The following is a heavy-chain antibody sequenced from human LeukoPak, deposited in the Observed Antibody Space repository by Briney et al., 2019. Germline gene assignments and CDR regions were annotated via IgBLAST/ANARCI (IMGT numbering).Heavy chain of an antibody. V-gene: IGHV3-30*04. D-gene: IGHD6-13*01. CDR2: ISYDGSNK. Sequence: GRSLRLSCAASGFTLSSYAMHWVRQAPGKGLEWVAVISYDGSNKYYADSVKGRFTISRDNSKNTLYLQMNSLGPEDTAVYYCARGTATSPIAANDYWGQGTLVTVSS. CDR1: GFTLSSYA. J-gene: IGHJ4*02. CDR3: ARGTATSPIAANDY.